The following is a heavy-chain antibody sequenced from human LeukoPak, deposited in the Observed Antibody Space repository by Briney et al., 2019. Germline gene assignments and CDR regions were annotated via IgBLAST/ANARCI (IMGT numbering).Heavy chain of an antibody. V-gene: IGHV4-59*08. CDR3: ARGGATVTHRSHSDY. J-gene: IGHJ4*02. CDR1: GGSVTGYY. Sequence: SETLSLTCTVSGGSVTGYYWAWIRQSPGKGLEWIGYIYYSGTTNYNPPLKSRVTISVDTSKNQFSLKLSSVTAADTAVYYCARGGATVTHRSHSDYWGQGTLVTVSS. CDR2: IYYSGTT. D-gene: IGHD4-17*01.